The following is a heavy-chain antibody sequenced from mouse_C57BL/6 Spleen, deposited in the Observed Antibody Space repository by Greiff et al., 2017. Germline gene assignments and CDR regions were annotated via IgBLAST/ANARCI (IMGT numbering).Heavy chain of an antibody. Sequence: QVQLQQSGPELVKPGASVKISCKASGYAFSSSWMNWVKQRPGKGLEWIGRIYPGDGDTNYNGKFKGKATLTADKSSSTAYMQLSSLTSEDSAVYFCANYGNSPYWYFDVWGTGTTVTVSS. CDR2: IYPGDGDT. CDR1: GYAFSSSW. D-gene: IGHD2-1*01. V-gene: IGHV1-82*01. CDR3: ANYGNSPYWYFDV. J-gene: IGHJ1*03.